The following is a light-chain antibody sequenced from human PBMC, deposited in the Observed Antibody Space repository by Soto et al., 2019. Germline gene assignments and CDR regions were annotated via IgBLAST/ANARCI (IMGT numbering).Light chain of an antibody. CDR3: QKYNGAPWT. V-gene: IGKV1-27*01. CDR1: QDISTH. Sequence: DIQMTQSPASLSASVGDRVTITCRASQDISTHLVWYQQKPGKAPKLLIYAASTLQSGVPSRFSGSRSGTDFTLTISSLQPEDVATDFCQKYNGAPWTFGPGTKVEIK. CDR2: AAS. J-gene: IGKJ1*01.